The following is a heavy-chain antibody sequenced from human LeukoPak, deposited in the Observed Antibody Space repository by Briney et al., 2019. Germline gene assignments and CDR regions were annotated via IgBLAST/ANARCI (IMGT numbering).Heavy chain of an antibody. D-gene: IGHD7-27*01. J-gene: IGHJ2*01. CDR3: ARDRGANWGSWYFDL. Sequence: ASVKVSCKASGGTFSSYAISWVRQAPGQGLEWMGWITAYNGNTNYAQKLQGRVTMTTDTSTSTAYMELRSLRSDDTAVYYCARDRGANWGSWYFDLWGRGTLVTVSS. V-gene: IGHV1-18*01. CDR1: GGTFSSYA. CDR2: ITAYNGNT.